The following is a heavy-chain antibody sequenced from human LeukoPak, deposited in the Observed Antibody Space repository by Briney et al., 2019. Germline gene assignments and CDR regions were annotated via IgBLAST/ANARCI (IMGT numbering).Heavy chain of an antibody. CDR1: GGSISSYY. CDR2: IYDSGYT. CDR3: ARVTDYYDSSGYYYPVFDY. D-gene: IGHD3-22*01. Sequence: PSETLSLTCTVSGGSISSYYWSWTRQPPGKGLEWIGHIYDSGYTNYNPSLKSRVIISVDTSKNQFSLKLTSVTAADTAVYYCARVTDYYDSSGYYYPVFDYWGQGTLVTVSS. V-gene: IGHV4-59*01. J-gene: IGHJ4*02.